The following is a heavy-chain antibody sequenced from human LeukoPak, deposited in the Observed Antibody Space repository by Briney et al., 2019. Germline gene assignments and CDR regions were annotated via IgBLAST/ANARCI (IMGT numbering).Heavy chain of an antibody. D-gene: IGHD2-2*01. CDR2: INPSGGST. J-gene: IGHJ4*02. Sequence: GASVKVSFKASGYTFTSYYMHWVRQAPGQGLEWMGIINPSGGSTSYAQKFQGRVTMTRDTSTNTVYMELSSLRTEDTAVYSCAKERRCSSTSCRYFDNWGQGTLVTVSS. CDR1: GYTFTSYY. CDR3: AKERRCSSTSCRYFDN. V-gene: IGHV1-46*01.